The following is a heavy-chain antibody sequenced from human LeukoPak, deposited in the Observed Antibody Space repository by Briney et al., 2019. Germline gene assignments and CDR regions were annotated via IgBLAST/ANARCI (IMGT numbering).Heavy chain of an antibody. D-gene: IGHD4-23*01. V-gene: IGHV4-39*07. CDR2: IYYSGST. J-gene: IGHJ3*02. CDR1: GGSINSSNYY. Sequence: SETLSLTCTVSGGSINSSNYYWGWIRQPPGKGLEWIGSIYYSGSTYYNPSLKSRVTLSVDTFKNQFSLKLSSVTAADTAVYYCARQVMTTVLSNADAFDMWGQGTMVTVSS. CDR3: ARQVMTTVLSNADAFDM.